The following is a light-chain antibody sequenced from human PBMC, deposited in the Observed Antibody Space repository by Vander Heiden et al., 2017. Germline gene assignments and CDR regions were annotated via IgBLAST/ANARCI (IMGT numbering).Light chain of an antibody. CDR1: HSIDRF. CDR2: AVS. Sequence: DIQMTQSPSPLSASVADRVTITCRASHSIDRFLNWYQHKPGKAPTLLIHAVSNLQSGVPSRFSGSGSGTDFTLTISSLQPEDFATYYCQQSYTPQYTFGPGTQLEIK. CDR3: QQSYTPQYT. J-gene: IGKJ2*01. V-gene: IGKV1-39*01.